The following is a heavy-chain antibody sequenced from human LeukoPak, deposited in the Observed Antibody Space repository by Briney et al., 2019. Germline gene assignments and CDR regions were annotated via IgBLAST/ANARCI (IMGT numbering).Heavy chain of an antibody. Sequence: GGSLRLSCAASGFTVSSNYMSWVRQAPGKGLEWVSVIYSGGSTYYADSVKGRFTISRDNSKNTLYLRMNSLRAEDTAVYYRARVMTHYDFWSDDDYWGQGTLVTVSS. V-gene: IGHV3-66*02. J-gene: IGHJ4*02. CDR1: GFTVSSNY. CDR3: ARVMTHYDFWSDDDY. D-gene: IGHD3-3*01. CDR2: IYSGGST.